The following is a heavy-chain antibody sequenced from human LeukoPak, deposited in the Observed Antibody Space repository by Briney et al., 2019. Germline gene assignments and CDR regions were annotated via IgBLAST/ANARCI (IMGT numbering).Heavy chain of an antibody. CDR3: ARARRIAAATRLSDYYYYYMDV. CDR2: IYYSGST. J-gene: IGHJ6*03. D-gene: IGHD6-13*01. V-gene: IGHV4-39*07. Sequence: SETLSLTCTVSGGSISSSSYYWGWIRQPPGKGLEWIGSIYYSGSTYYNPSLKSRVTISVDKSKNQFSLKLSSVTAADTAVYYCARARRIAAATRLSDYYYYYMDVWGKGTTVTVSS. CDR1: GGSISSSSYY.